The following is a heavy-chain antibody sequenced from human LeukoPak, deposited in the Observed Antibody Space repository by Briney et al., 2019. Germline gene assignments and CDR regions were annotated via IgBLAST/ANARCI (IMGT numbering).Heavy chain of an antibody. CDR3: ASSPSAMVYYFDY. CDR1: GFTFSSYG. J-gene: IGHJ4*02. CDR2: IWYDGSNR. V-gene: IGHV3-33*01. D-gene: IGHD5-18*01. Sequence: PGGSLRLSCAASGFTFSSYGMHGVRQAPGKGREGGAVIWYDGSNRYYADSVKGRFTISRDNSKDTLYLQMNSLRAEDTAVYYCASSPSAMVYYFDYWGQGTLVTVSS.